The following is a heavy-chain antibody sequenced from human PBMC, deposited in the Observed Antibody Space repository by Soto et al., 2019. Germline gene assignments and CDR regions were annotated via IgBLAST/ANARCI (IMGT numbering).Heavy chain of an antibody. CDR2: ITVTTGNR. CDR1: GFTLSRYS. CDR3: ARASLSSYCGGDCYFDAFDI. J-gene: IGHJ3*02. D-gene: IGHD2-21*02. V-gene: IGHV3-48*02. Sequence: PGGSLRLSCEASGFTLSRYSINWVRQAPGKGLEWLAYITVTTGNRVYADSVKGRFTISTDNAKNAVFLQMNSLRDEDTAVYYCARASLSSYCGGDCYFDAFDIWGQGTMVTVSS.